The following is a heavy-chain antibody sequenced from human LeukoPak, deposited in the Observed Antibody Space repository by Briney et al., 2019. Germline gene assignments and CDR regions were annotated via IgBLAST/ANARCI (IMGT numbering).Heavy chain of an antibody. V-gene: IGHV4-59*01. CDR2: IYYSGST. CDR3: ARGTTQHQIDY. Sequence: SETLSLTCTVSGGSISSYYWSWIRQPPGKGLEWIGYIYYSGSTNYNPSLNSRVTISVDTSKNQFALKLSSVTAADTAVYYCARGTTQHQIDYWGQGTLVTVSS. J-gene: IGHJ4*02. CDR1: GGSISSYY. D-gene: IGHD4-11*01.